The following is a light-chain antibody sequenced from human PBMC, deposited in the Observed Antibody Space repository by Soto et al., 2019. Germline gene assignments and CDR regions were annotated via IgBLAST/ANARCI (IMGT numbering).Light chain of an antibody. Sequence: EIVLTQSPGTLSLSPGERATLSCRASQSVSSSYLAWYQQKPGQAPRLLIYGASSRATGIPDRFSGSGSGTDFTLTISRLEPEDFAVYYCQHPYTFGQGTKVEIK. CDR3: QHPYT. CDR2: GAS. V-gene: IGKV3-20*01. CDR1: QSVSSSY. J-gene: IGKJ1*01.